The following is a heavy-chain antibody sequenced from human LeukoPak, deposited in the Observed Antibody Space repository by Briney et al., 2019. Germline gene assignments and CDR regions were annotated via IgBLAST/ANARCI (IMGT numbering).Heavy chain of an antibody. V-gene: IGHV3-7*01. D-gene: IGHD2-2*01. CDR1: GFTFSNYW. CDR2: IDQDGSAT. Sequence: GGSLRLSCAAPGFTFSNYWMSWVRQAPGKGLEWVANIDQDGSATYYVDSVKGRFTISRDNAKSSPYLQMSSLRAEDTAVYYCARNPAKVVPAVYWRQGTLVTVSS. J-gene: IGHJ4*02. CDR3: ARNPAKVVPAVY.